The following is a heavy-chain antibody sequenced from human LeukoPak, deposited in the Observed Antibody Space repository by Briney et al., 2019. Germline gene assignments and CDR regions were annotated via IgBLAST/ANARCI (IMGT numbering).Heavy chain of an antibody. V-gene: IGHV3-7*01. CDR2: IKQDGSEK. CDR1: GFTFSSYW. CDR3: ARDTSGWSLYYYYYYYMDV. Sequence: GGSLRLSCAASGFTFSSYWMNWVRQAPGKGLEWVANIKQDGSEKYYVDSVKGRFTISRDNAKNSLYLQMNSLRAEDTAVYYCARDTSGWSLYYYYYYYMDVWGKGTTVTISS. D-gene: IGHD6-19*01. J-gene: IGHJ6*03.